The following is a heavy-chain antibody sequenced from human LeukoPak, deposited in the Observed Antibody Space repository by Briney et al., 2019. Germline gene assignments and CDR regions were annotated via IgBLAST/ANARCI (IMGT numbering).Heavy chain of an antibody. J-gene: IGHJ4*02. CDR3: ASVVVTAIRDY. CDR1: GFTFSSYA. D-gene: IGHD2-21*02. V-gene: IGHV3-30-3*01. Sequence: PGGSLRLSCAASGFTFSSYAMHWVRQAPGKGLEWVAAISYDGSNKYYADSVKGRFTISRDNSKNTLYLQMNSLRAEDTAIYYCASVVVTAIRDYWGQGTLVTVSS. CDR2: ISYDGSNK.